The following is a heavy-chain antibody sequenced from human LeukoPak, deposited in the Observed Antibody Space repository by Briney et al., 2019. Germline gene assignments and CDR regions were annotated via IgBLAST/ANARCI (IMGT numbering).Heavy chain of an antibody. J-gene: IGHJ6*03. CDR3: ARCQYTDSGYFYYYYYMDV. CDR1: GGSFSGYY. Sequence: SETLPLTCAVFGGSFSGYYWSWIRQPPGKGLEWIAEINHSGTSNYNLSLKSRVTISVDTSKNQFSLKLSSVTAADTAVYYCARCQYTDSGYFYYYYYMDVWGKGTTVTVSS. D-gene: IGHD5-12*01. V-gene: IGHV4-34*01. CDR2: INHSGTS.